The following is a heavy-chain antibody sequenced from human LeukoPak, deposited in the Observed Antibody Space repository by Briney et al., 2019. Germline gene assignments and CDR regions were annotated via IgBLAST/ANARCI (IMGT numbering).Heavy chain of an antibody. CDR1: GVSFSGYY. V-gene: IGHV4-34*01. Sequence: SGTLSLTCAVYGVSFSGYYWSWIRQPPGKGLEWIGEINHSGSTNYNPSLKSRVTISVDTSKNQCSLKLSSVSAADTAVYYCARVRGQLRAYYYYGMDVWGQGTTVTVSS. D-gene: IGHD6-13*01. CDR3: ARVRGQLRAYYYYGMDV. J-gene: IGHJ6*02. CDR2: INHSGST.